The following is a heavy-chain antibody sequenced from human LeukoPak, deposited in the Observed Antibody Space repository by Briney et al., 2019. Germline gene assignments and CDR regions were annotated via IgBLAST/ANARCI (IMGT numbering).Heavy chain of an antibody. D-gene: IGHD3-10*01. CDR3: AKDIGSGSYGDAFDI. J-gene: IGHJ3*02. CDR2: ISNVGNSQ. Sequence: PGRSLRLSCAASGFPFDKYAMYWVRQAPGKGLEWVALISNVGNSQYYTDSVKGRFTISRDNSENTIYLQMNSLRAADTAMYYCAKDIGSGSYGDAFDIWGQGTMVTVSS. CDR1: GFPFDKYA. V-gene: IGHV3-30-3*02.